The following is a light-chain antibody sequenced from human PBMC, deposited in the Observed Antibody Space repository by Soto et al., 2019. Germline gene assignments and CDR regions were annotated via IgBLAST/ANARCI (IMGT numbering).Light chain of an antibody. CDR2: AAS. CDR1: QGIRNF. V-gene: IGKV1-27*01. Sequence: DIQMTQSPTSLSASVGDRVTITCQASQGIRNFVAWYQQKPAKSPKLLIYAASTLQSVVPSRFNGSGSGTDFTLTINSMQPEDFATYSCQRYSSVPFFGPGTKAEIK. J-gene: IGKJ3*01. CDR3: QRYSSVPF.